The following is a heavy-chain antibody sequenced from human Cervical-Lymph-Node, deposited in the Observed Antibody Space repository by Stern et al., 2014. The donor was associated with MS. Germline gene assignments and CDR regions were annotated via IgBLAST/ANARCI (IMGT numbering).Heavy chain of an antibody. CDR3: AKDRELVVVTFDS. Sequence: EVQLVESGGGLVQPGGSLRLSCAASGFTFSDYAMSWVRQALGKGLECVSAISLSGGSTFYADSVQGRFTISRDNSKNTLYLQMNSLRAEDTAVYYCAKDRELVVVTFDSWGQGTLVTVSS. D-gene: IGHD2-15*01. V-gene: IGHV3-23*04. CDR1: GFTFSDYA. CDR2: ISLSGGST. J-gene: IGHJ4*02.